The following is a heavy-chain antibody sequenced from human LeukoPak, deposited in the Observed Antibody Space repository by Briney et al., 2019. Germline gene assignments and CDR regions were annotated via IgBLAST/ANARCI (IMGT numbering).Heavy chain of an antibody. CDR1: GGTFSSYA. D-gene: IGHD2-2*01. CDR2: IIPIFGTA. J-gene: IGHJ4*02. Sequence: SVKVSCKASGGTFSSYAISWVRQAPGQGLEWMGGIIPIFGTANYAQKFQGRVTITADESTSTAYMELSSLRSEDTAVYYCAREALGLYCRSTSCYEFDYWGQGTLVTVSS. V-gene: IGHV1-69*13. CDR3: AREALGLYCRSTSCYEFDY.